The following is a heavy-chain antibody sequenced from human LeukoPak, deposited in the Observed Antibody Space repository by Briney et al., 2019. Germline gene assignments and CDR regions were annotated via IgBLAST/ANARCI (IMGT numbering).Heavy chain of an antibody. V-gene: IGHV4-34*01. J-gene: IGHJ6*02. CDR2: INHSGST. CDR3: ARGRGSIVLMVYARKYGMDV. D-gene: IGHD2-8*01. Sequence: SETLSLTCAVYGGSFSGYYWSGLRQPPGKGLEWIGEINHSGSTNYNTSLKSRVTISVDTSKNQSSLKLSSVTAADTAVYYCARGRGSIVLMVYARKYGMDVWGQGTTVTVSS. CDR1: GGSFSGYY.